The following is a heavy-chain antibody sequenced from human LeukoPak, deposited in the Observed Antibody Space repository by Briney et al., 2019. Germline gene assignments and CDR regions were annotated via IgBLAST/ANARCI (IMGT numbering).Heavy chain of an antibody. D-gene: IGHD3-10*01. CDR1: GFTFSSYG. CDR2: IRYDGSNK. V-gene: IGHV3-30*02. Sequence: PGGSLRLSCAASGFTFSSYGMHWVRQAPGKGLEWVAFIRYDGSNKYYADSVKGRFTISRDNSKNTLYLQMNSLRAEDTAVYYCAKSNDPLWFGELLGYWGQGTLVTVSS. J-gene: IGHJ4*02. CDR3: AKSNDPLWFGELLGY.